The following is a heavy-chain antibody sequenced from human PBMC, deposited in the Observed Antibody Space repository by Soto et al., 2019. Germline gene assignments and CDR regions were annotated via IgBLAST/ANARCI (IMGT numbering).Heavy chain of an antibody. V-gene: IGHV5-51*01. Sequence: EVQVVQSGAEVKKPGESLKISCKGSGYSFTKYWIAWVRQMPGKGLEWMGIIYPGDSETRYSPSFQGQVTISADKSISTAYLQWSSLKASDTAMYYCARQGWDLERGFDHWGQGTLVTVSS. D-gene: IGHD1-26*01. CDR3: ARQGWDLERGFDH. J-gene: IGHJ4*02. CDR1: GYSFTKYW. CDR2: IYPGDSET.